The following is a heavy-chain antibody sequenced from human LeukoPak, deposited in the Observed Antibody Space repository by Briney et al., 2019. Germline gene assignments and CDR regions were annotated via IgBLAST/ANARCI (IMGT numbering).Heavy chain of an antibody. CDR1: GFTFSSYG. J-gene: IGHJ1*01. CDR2: ISYDGSNK. CDR3: AKDPTVWAVADHAEYFQH. Sequence: GGSLRLSCAASGFTFSSYGMHWVRQAPGKGLEWVAVISYDGSNKYYADSVKGRFTISRDNSKNTLYLQMNSLRAEDTAVYYCAKDPTVWAVADHAEYFQHWGQGTLVTVSS. V-gene: IGHV3-30*18. D-gene: IGHD6-19*01.